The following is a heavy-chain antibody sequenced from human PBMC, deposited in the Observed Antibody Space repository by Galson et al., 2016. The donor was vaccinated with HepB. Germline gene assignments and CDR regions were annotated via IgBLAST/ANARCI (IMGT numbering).Heavy chain of an antibody. Sequence: VSGDSIGSNSFYWGWIRQPPGTGLEWIGSIYSSGSTYYNPSLKSRVTISVDTSKNQFSLKLNSVTAADTSVYFCARLRHSAYYFDYWGQGALVTVSS. D-gene: IGHD3-22*01. J-gene: IGHJ4*02. CDR2: IYSSGST. CDR3: ARLRHSAYYFDY. V-gene: IGHV4-39*01. CDR1: GDSIGSNSFY.